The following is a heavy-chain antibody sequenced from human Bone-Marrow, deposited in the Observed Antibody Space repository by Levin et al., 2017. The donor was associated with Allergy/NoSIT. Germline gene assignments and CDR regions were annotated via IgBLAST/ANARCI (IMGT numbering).Heavy chain of an antibody. J-gene: IGHJ4*02. CDR1: GDSIKTSNYY. CDR2: IYSSGFA. V-gene: IGHV4-39*02. CDR3: ARRQWSYLHYIEY. Sequence: PSETLSLTCTVSGDSIKTSNYYWAWTRQSPGTGLEWIGAIYSSGFAHYNPSLKSRVTISLDSSENRFSLDLTSLTAADTAVYYCARRQWSYLHYIEYWGQGTLVTVSS. D-gene: IGHD6-19*01.